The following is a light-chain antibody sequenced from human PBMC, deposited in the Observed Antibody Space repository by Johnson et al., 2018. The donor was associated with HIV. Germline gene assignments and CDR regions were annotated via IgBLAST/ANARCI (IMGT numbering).Light chain of an antibody. CDR2: DNN. Sequence: QPVLTQPPSVSAAPGQKVTISCSGSSSNIGNNYVSWYQQLPGTAPRIVTYDNNKRPSGIPDRFSGSKSGTSATLGITGLQTGDEADYYCGTWDISLSVGYVFGTGTKVTVL. CDR3: GTWDISLSVGYV. CDR1: SSNIGNNY. V-gene: IGLV1-51*01. J-gene: IGLJ1*01.